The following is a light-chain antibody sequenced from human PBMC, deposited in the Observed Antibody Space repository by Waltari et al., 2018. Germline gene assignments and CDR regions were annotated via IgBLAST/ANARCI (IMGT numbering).Light chain of an antibody. J-gene: IGLJ1*01. Sequence: QSALTQPASVSGSPGQSITISCTGTNSDVGSYNFVSWYQQHPGEAPKLMIFEVTNRPSGVPSGFAGSKSGNTASLIISGLQGEDEADYYCSSYTTSRTYVFGTGTKVTVL. V-gene: IGLV2-14*01. CDR3: SSYTTSRTYV. CDR1: NSDVGSYNF. CDR2: EVT.